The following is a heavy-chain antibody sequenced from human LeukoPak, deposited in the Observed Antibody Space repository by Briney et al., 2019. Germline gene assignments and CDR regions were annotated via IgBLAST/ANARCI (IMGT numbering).Heavy chain of an antibody. CDR2: INHSGST. J-gene: IGHJ5*02. Sequence: PSETLSLTCAVYGGSFSGYYWSWIRQPPGKGPEWIGEINHSGSTNYNPSLKSRVTISVDTSKNQFSLKLSSVTAADTAVYYCARGRWSSNTWGQGTLVTVSS. V-gene: IGHV4-34*01. D-gene: IGHD6-13*01. CDR1: GGSFSGYY. CDR3: ARGRWSSNT.